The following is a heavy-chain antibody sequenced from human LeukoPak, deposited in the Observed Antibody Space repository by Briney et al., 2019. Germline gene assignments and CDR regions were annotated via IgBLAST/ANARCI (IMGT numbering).Heavy chain of an antibody. CDR1: GGSISSTNW. V-gene: IGHV4-4*02. CDR3: ARRTYGFYSFDI. CDR2: IYHNGSS. J-gene: IGHJ3*02. D-gene: IGHD3-3*01. Sequence: SETLSLTCAVSGGSISSTNWWSWVRQPPGKGLEWIGEIYHNGSSSYNPSLKSPVTIAVDKSKNQFSLKLSSVTAADTAVYYCARRTYGFYSFDIWGQGTMVTVSS.